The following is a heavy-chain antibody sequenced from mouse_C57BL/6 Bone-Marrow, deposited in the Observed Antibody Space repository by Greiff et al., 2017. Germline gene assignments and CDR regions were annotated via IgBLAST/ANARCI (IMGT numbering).Heavy chain of an antibody. Sequence: EVMLVESGGGLVKPGGSLKLSCAASGFTFSDYGMHWVRQAPEKGLEWVAYISSGSSTIYYADTVKGRFTISRDNAKNTLFLQMTSLRSEDTAMYYCARRDYGNSFAYWGQGTLVTVSA. V-gene: IGHV5-17*01. CDR3: ARRDYGNSFAY. J-gene: IGHJ3*01. CDR1: GFTFSDYG. D-gene: IGHD2-1*01. CDR2: ISSGSSTI.